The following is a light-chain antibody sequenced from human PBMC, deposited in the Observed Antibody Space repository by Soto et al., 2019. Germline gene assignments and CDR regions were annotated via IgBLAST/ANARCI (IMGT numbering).Light chain of an antibody. CDR2: SDN. Sequence: QAVVTQPPSTSGTPGQRVTISCSGSSSNIGSNSVNWYQQLPGTAPKLLISSDNQRPSGVPDRFSGSKSGASASLAISGLQSDDEADYYCAAWDDSVNGVLFGGGTKLTVL. CDR3: AAWDDSVNGVL. J-gene: IGLJ2*01. CDR1: SSNIGSNS. V-gene: IGLV1-44*01.